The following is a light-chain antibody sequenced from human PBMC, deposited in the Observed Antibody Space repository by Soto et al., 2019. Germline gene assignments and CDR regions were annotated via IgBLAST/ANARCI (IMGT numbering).Light chain of an antibody. Sequence: EMVLTQSPGTINLSPGERATLSCMASQTVHSNYLAWYQQKPGQAPRLLIHGASSRATDIPGRFSGSGSGTDFTLTISRLEPEDFAVYYCQHYGSAPRTFGQGTKVDI. CDR3: QHYGSAPRT. CDR1: QTVHSNY. J-gene: IGKJ1*01. V-gene: IGKV3-20*01. CDR2: GAS.